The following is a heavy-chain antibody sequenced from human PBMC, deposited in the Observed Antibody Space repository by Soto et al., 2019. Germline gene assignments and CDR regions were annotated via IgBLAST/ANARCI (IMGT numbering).Heavy chain of an antibody. CDR3: TKGIAVAPPDY. V-gene: IGHV3-33*06. Sequence: QVQLVESGGGVVQPGRSLRLSCAASGFPFSTFGMHWVRQAPGKGLEWVAVIWYDGINKYYADSVKGRFTISRDNSKNTLSLQMNSLRDEDTAVYYCTKGIAVAPPDYWGQGTLVTVSS. D-gene: IGHD6-19*01. J-gene: IGHJ4*02. CDR2: IWYDGINK. CDR1: GFPFSTFG.